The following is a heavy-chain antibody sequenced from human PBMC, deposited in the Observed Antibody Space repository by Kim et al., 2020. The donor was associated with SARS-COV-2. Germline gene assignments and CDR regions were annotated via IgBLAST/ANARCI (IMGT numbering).Heavy chain of an antibody. J-gene: IGHJ4*02. V-gene: IGHV3-23*01. CDR3: AKTIVEARFFDY. Sequence: CYSDSVRGRFTISSDSSKNTVDLKMNSLTADDTAIYYCAKTIVEARFFDYWGRGALVTDSS. D-gene: IGHD6-6*01.